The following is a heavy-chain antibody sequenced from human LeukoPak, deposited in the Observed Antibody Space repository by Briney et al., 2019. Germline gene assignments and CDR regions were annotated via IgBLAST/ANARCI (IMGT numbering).Heavy chain of an antibody. CDR1: GGTFSSYA. CDR2: IIPIFGTA. J-gene: IGHJ6*03. CDR3: ARERVRFLEWSPYHYYMDV. D-gene: IGHD3-3*01. Sequence: SVKVSCKASGGTFSSYAISWVRQAPGQGLEWMGGIIPIFGTANYAQKFQGRVTITADKSTSTAYMELSSLRSEDTAVYYCARERVRFLEWSPYHYYMDVWGKGTTVTVSS. V-gene: IGHV1-69*06.